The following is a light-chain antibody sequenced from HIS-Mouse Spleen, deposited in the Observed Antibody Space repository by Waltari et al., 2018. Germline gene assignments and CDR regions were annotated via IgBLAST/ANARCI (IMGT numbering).Light chain of an antibody. CDR2: EDS. CDR3: YSTDSSGNHRV. J-gene: IGLJ2*01. CDR1: ALPKKC. V-gene: IGLV3-10*01. Sequence: SYELTQPPSLSVSPGQTARITCSGDALPKKCAYWYQQQSGQAPVLVIYEDSKRPSGIPERFSGSSSGTMATLTISGAQVEDEADYYCYSTDSSGNHRVFGGGTKLTVL.